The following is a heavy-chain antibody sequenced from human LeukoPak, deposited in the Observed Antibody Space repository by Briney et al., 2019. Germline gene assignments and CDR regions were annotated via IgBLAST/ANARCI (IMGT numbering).Heavy chain of an antibody. Sequence: PSETLSLTCAVYGRSFSGYYWSWIRQPPGKGLEWIGEINHSGSTNYSTSLKSRVTISVDTSKNQFSLKLRSVTAADTAVYYCATSIIDLDYWGQGTLVIVSS. V-gene: IGHV4-34*01. CDR3: ATSIIDLDY. D-gene: IGHD3-10*01. CDR1: GRSFSGYY. J-gene: IGHJ4*02. CDR2: INHSGST.